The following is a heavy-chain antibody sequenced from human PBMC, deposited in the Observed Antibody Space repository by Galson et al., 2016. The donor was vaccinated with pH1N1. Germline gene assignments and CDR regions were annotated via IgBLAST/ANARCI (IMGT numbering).Heavy chain of an antibody. J-gene: IGHJ2*01. CDR3: ARVSGGYYDTSGYYYRWYFDL. Sequence: LRLSCAASGFTFNSYSMNWVRQAPGKGLEWVSSISSSSSYIYYADSVQGRFTISRDNAENSLYLQMNSLRAEDTAVYYCARVSGGYYDTSGYYYRWYFDLWGRGTLVTVSS. V-gene: IGHV3-21*01. D-gene: IGHD3-22*01. CDR2: ISSSSSYI. CDR1: GFTFNSYS.